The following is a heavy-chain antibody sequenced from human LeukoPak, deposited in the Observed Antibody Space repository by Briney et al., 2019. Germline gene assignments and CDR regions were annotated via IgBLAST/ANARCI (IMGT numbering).Heavy chain of an antibody. J-gene: IGHJ5*02. CDR2: IIPIFGTA. V-gene: IGHV1-69*06. CDR1: GGTFSSYA. CDR3: ARGMVRGVMRRDNWFDP. D-gene: IGHD3-10*01. Sequence: SVKVSCKASGGTFSSYAISWVRQAPGQGLEWMGGIIPIFGTANYAQKFQGRVTITADKSTSTAYMELSSLRSEDTAVYYCARGMVRGVMRRDNWFDPWGQGTLVTVSS.